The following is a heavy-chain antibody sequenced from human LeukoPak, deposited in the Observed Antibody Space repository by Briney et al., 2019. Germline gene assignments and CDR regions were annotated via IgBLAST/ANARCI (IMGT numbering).Heavy chain of an antibody. D-gene: IGHD1-26*01. CDR1: GGSISSYY. J-gene: IGHJ4*02. CDR3: ARRGRGTVFFDY. CDR2: IYYSGST. V-gene: IGHV4-59*01. Sequence: SETLSLTCTVSGGSISSYYWNWIRQPPGKGLEWIGYIYYSGSTNSNPSLKSRVTISVDTSKNQFSLKLSSVTAADTAVYYCARRGRGTVFFDYWGQGTLVTVSS.